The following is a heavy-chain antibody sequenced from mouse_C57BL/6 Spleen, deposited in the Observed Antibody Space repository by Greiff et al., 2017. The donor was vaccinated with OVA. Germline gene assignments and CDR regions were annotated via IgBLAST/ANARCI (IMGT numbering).Heavy chain of an antibody. CDR3: TRGLTVFDY. CDR1: GYTFTDYE. V-gene: IGHV1-15*01. J-gene: IGHJ2*01. CDR2: IDPETGGT. D-gene: IGHD6-2*01. Sequence: VQLQQSGAELVRPGASVTLSCKASGYTFTDYEMHWVKQTPVHGLEWIGAIDPETGGTAYNQKFTGKAILTADKSSSTAYLQLRSLTSDDSAVYYCTRGLTVFDYWGQGTTLTVSS.